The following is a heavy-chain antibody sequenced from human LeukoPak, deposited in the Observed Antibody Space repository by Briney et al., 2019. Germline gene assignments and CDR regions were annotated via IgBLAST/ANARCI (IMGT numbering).Heavy chain of an antibody. Sequence: ASVKVSCKASGYTFTDYYMHWVRQAPGQGLEWMGWIVTNNGATNYAQNFKGRVTMTRDTSISTAYMELSRLRSDDTAVYYCAKDSAQQPLTPFDYWGQGTLVTVSS. CDR2: IVTNNGAT. CDR3: AKDSAQQPLTPFDY. J-gene: IGHJ4*02. V-gene: IGHV1-2*02. D-gene: IGHD6-25*01. CDR1: GYTFTDYY.